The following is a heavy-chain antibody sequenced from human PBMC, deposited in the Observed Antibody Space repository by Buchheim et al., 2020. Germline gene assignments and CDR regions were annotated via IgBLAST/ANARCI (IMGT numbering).Heavy chain of an antibody. D-gene: IGHD3-10*01. Sequence: QVQLVESGGGLVKPGGSLRLSCAASGFTFSDYYMSWIRQAPGKGLEWVSYISSSSSYTNYTDSVKGRFTISRDNAKNSLYLQMNSLRAEDTAVYYCARDYGGHKDYGSGSYYNDYWGQGTL. J-gene: IGHJ4*02. CDR1: GFTFSDYY. CDR2: ISSSSSYT. CDR3: ARDYGGHKDYGSGSYYNDY. V-gene: IGHV3-11*06.